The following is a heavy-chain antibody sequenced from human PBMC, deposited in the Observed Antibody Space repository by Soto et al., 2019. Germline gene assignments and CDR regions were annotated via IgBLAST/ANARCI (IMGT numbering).Heavy chain of an antibody. D-gene: IGHD6-6*01. CDR3: ARFEWSRLVRTYYYYGMDV. V-gene: IGHV1-2*02. Sequence: ASVKVSCKASGYTFTGYYIHWVRQAPGQGLEWMGWINPNSGGTNYAQKLQGRVTMTRDTSISTAYMELSRLRSDDTAVYYCARFEWSRLVRTYYYYGMDVWGQGTTVTVSS. CDR2: INPNSGGT. J-gene: IGHJ6*02. CDR1: GYTFTGYY.